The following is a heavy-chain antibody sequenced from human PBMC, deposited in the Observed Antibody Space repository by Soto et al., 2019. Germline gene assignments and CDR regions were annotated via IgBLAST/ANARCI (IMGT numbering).Heavy chain of an antibody. J-gene: IGHJ6*02. D-gene: IGHD3-3*01. CDR2: IWYDGSNK. V-gene: IGHV3-33*06. Sequence: GGSLRLSCAASGFTFSSYGMHWVRQAPGKGLEWVAVIWYDGSNKYYADSVKGRFTISRDNSKNTLYLQMNSLRAEDTAVYYCAKAFSRYDFWSGPTRYGMDVWGQGTTVTVSS. CDR3: AKAFSRYDFWSGPTRYGMDV. CDR1: GFTFSSYG.